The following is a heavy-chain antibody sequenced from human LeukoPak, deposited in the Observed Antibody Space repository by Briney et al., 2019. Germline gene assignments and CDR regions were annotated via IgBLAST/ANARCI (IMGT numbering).Heavy chain of an antibody. CDR2: ISGSGGTT. J-gene: IGHJ4*02. Sequence: GGSLRLSCAASGFTFSSYAMSWVRQAPGKGLEWVSGISGSGGTTYYADSVKGRFTISRDNSKNTLYLRMNSLRAEDTAVYYCAKVGGYSYGYLPDYWGQGTLVTVSS. D-gene: IGHD5-18*01. CDR3: AKVGGYSYGYLPDY. CDR1: GFTFSSYA. V-gene: IGHV3-23*01.